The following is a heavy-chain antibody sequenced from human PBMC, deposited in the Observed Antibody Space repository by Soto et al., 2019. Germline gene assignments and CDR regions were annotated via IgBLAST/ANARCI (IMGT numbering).Heavy chain of an antibody. CDR2: ITPILDIA. D-gene: IGHD2-21*02. CDR3: ASTYCGGDCYSLY. J-gene: IGHJ4*02. V-gene: IGHV1-69*02. Sequence: QLQLVQSGAEVKKPGSSVKVSCKASGGTFSNYSITWVRQAPGQGLECMGRITPILDIANYAQKFQGRVTITADKSTTTAYMELSSLRSEDTALYYCASTYCGGDCYSLYWGQGTLVTVSS. CDR1: GGTFSNYS.